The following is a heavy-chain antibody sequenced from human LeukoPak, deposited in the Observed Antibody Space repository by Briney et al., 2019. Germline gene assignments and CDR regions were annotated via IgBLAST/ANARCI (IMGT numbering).Heavy chain of an antibody. V-gene: IGHV1-46*01. D-gene: IGHD6-13*01. CDR1: GYTFTSYY. CDR3: ARDHGTDISSSCRCRFDY. J-gene: IGHJ4*02. Sequence: ASVKVSCKASGYTFTSYYMHWVRQAPGQGLEWMGIINPSGGSTNYAQKLQGRVTMTTDTSTSTAYMELRSLRSDDTAVYYCARDHGTDISSSCRCRFDYWGQGTLVTVSS. CDR2: INPSGGST.